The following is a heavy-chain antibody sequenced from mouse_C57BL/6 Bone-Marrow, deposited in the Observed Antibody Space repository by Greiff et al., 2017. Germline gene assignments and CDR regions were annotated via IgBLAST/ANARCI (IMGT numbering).Heavy chain of an antibody. Sequence: VQGVESGPELVKPGASVKLSCKASGYTFTSYDINWGKQRPGQGLEWIGWIYPRDGSTKYNEKFKGKATLTVDTSSSTAYMELHSLTSEDSAVYFCARDYGSSYWYFDVWGTGTTVTVSS. D-gene: IGHD1-1*01. CDR3: ARDYGSSYWYFDV. J-gene: IGHJ1*03. CDR1: GYTFTSYD. CDR2: IYPRDGST. V-gene: IGHV1-85*01.